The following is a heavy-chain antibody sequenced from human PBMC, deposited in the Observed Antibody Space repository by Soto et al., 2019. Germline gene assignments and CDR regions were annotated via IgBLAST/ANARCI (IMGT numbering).Heavy chain of an antibody. V-gene: IGHV3-23*01. CDR2: ISGTGGST. CDR1: GFTFSNCA. Sequence: GSLRLSCAASGFTFSNCAMSWVRQAPGKGLEWVSGISGTGGSTYYADSVEGRFTISRDNSKNTLFLQMNSLRAEDTAVYYCAQRPYQCIAAAGEDYYYYGMDVWGQGTTVTVSS. D-gene: IGHD6-13*01. J-gene: IGHJ6*02. CDR3: AQRPYQCIAAAGEDYYYYGMDV.